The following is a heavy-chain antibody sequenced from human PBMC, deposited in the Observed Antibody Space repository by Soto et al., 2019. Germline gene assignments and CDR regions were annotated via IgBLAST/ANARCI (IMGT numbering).Heavy chain of an antibody. CDR1: GFTFSSYE. D-gene: IGHD6-25*01. Sequence: QAGGSLRLSCAASGFTFSSYEMNWVRQAPGKGLEWVSYISSSGSTIYYADSVKGRFTISRDNAKNSLYLQMNSLRAEDTAVYYCASSSRYYYYGMDVWGQGTTVTVSS. CDR3: ASSSRYYYYGMDV. V-gene: IGHV3-48*03. J-gene: IGHJ6*02. CDR2: ISSSGSTI.